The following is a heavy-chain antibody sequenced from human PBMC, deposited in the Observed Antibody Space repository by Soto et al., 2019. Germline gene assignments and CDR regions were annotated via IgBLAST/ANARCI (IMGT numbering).Heavy chain of an antibody. CDR1: GFTFSSYG. CDR3: AKDLGSIAARPGLVLDY. V-gene: IGHV3-30*18. D-gene: IGHD6-6*01. CDR2: ISYDGSNK. J-gene: IGHJ4*02. Sequence: PGGSLRLSCAASGFTFSSYGMHWVRQAPGKGLEWVAVISYDGSNKYYADSVKGRFTISRDNSKNTLYLQMNSLRAEDTAVYYCAKDLGSIAARPGLVLDYWGQGTLVTVSS.